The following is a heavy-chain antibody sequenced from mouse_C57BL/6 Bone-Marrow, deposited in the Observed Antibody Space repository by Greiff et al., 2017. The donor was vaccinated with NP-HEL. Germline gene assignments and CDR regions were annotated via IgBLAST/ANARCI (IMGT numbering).Heavy chain of an antibody. Sequence: QVQLQQSGAELVRPGTSVKVSCKASGYAFTNYLIEWVKQRPGKGLEWIGVINPGSGGTNYNEKFKGKATLTADKSSSTAYMQLSSLTSEDSAVYFCARGTGNYFDYWGQGTTLTVSS. CDR2: INPGSGGT. J-gene: IGHJ2*01. V-gene: IGHV1-54*01. CDR3: ARGTGNYFDY. CDR1: GYAFTNYL. D-gene: IGHD2-14*01.